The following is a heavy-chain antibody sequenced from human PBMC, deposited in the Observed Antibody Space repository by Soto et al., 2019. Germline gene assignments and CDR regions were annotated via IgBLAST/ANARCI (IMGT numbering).Heavy chain of an antibody. CDR1: GYTFTSYG. CDR2: ISAHDGNT. CDR3: EGSPGLKYLQY. V-gene: IGHV1-18*01. J-gene: IGHJ1*01. D-gene: IGHD2-15*01. Sequence: GASVKVSCKASGYTFTSYGISWVRQAPGQGLEWMGWISAHDGNTNYAQKVQGRVTMTTDTSTSTAYMELRSLRSDDTAVYYCEGSPGLKYLQYWGQGTLVTVSS.